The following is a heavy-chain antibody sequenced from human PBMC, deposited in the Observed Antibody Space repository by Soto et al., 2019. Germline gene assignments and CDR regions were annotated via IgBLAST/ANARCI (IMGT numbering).Heavy chain of an antibody. V-gene: IGHV3-23*01. CDR1: GFTFSSYA. CDR3: AKGGDYDYVWGSYRYSFKDY. J-gene: IGHJ4*02. D-gene: IGHD3-16*02. CDR2: ISGSGGST. Sequence: GGSLRLSCAASGFTFSSYAMSWVRQAPGKGLEWVSAISGSGGSTYYADSVKGRFTISRDNSKNTLYLQMNSLRAEDTAVYYCAKGGDYDYVWGSYRYSFKDYWGQGTLVTVSS.